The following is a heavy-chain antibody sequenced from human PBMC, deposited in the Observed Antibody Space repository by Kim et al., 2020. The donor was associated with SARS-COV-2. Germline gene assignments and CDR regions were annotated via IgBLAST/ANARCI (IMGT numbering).Heavy chain of an antibody. D-gene: IGHD5-18*01. J-gene: IGHJ4*02. CDR2: IYDSGST. CDR1: GGSISSGDYY. CDR3: AREGVDTATDY. V-gene: IGHV4-30-4*01. Sequence: SETLSLTCTVSGGSISSGDYYWSWIRQPPGKGLEWVGYIYDSGSTYYNPSLKSRVTITVDTTKNQFSLKLSSGTAADTAVYYCAREGVDTATDYWGQGTLVTVSS.